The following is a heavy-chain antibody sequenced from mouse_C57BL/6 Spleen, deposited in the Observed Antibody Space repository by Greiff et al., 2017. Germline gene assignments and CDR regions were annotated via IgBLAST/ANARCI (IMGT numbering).Heavy chain of an antibody. D-gene: IGHD2-1*01. J-gene: IGHJ4*01. V-gene: IGHV1-80*01. CDR1: GHAFSSYW. CDR2: FYPGDGDT. CDR3: TRVFYGNHAMDY. Sequence: QVQLQQSGAELVKPGASVKISCKASGHAFSSYWMNWVKQRPGKGLAWIGKFYPGDGDTNYNGKFKGKATLTADHSSSTAYMQLSRLSSEDSAFYFGTRVFYGNHAMDYGGQGTSVTVSS.